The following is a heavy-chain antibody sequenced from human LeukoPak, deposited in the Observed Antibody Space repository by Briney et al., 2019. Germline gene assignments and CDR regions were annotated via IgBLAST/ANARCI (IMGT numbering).Heavy chain of an antibody. Sequence: GGSLRLSCAPSGFTFSDYSMSWIRQAPGKGLEWVSYITSGSIVYYADSVKGRFTISRDNAKNSLYLQMDSLRVEDTAVYYCARAPSQFAVGAHFDSWGQGSRVTVSS. CDR3: ARAPSQFAVGAHFDS. CDR1: GFTFSDYS. D-gene: IGHD1-26*01. CDR2: ITSGSIV. V-gene: IGHV3-11*04. J-gene: IGHJ4*02.